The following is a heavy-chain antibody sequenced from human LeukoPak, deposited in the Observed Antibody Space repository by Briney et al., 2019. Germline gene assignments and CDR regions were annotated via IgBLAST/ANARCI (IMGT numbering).Heavy chain of an antibody. D-gene: IGHD2-15*01. Sequence: SETLSLTCTVSGGSISRSNFYWGWIRQPPGKGLEWIGSIYYSGSAYYNPSLKSRVTMSVDTSKNQFSLKLSSVTAADTAVYYCARVEGGYCSGGSCWFDPWGQGTLVTVSS. CDR1: GGSISRSNFY. V-gene: IGHV4-39*07. CDR2: IYYSGSA. J-gene: IGHJ5*02. CDR3: ARVEGGYCSGGSCWFDP.